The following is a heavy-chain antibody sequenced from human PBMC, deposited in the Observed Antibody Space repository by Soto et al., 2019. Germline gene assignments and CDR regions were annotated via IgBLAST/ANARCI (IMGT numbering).Heavy chain of an antibody. CDR1: GYTFTSYG. D-gene: IGHD4-17*01. V-gene: IGHV1-18*01. Sequence: QVQLVQSGAEVKKPGASVKVSCKASGYTFTSYGISWVRQAPGQGLEWMGWISAYNGNTNYAQKLQGRVTMTTDTSTRTAYMELRSLRSDDTAVYYCAREGNHLTEDYGDYSLYYYGMDVWGQGTTVTVSS. CDR3: AREGNHLTEDYGDYSLYYYGMDV. J-gene: IGHJ6*02. CDR2: ISAYNGNT.